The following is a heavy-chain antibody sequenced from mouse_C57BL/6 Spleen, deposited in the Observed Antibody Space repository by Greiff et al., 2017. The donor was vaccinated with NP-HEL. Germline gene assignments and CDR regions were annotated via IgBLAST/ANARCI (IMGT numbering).Heavy chain of an antibody. Sequence: EVMLVESEGGLVQPGSSMKLSCTASGFTFSDYYMAWVRQVPEKGLEWVANINYDGSSTYYLDSLKSRFIISRDNAKNILYLQMSSLKSEDTATYYCARDRAMVRYFDVWGTGTTVTVSS. D-gene: IGHD1-1*02. V-gene: IGHV5-16*01. J-gene: IGHJ1*03. CDR1: GFTFSDYY. CDR2: INYDGSST. CDR3: ARDRAMVRYFDV.